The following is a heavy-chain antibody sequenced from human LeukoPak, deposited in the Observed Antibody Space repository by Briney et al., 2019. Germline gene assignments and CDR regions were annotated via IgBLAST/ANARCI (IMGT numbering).Heavy chain of an antibody. D-gene: IGHD1-26*01. Sequence: PGGSLRLSCAASGFTFGSYGMNWVRQAPGKGLEWVSCISSSSYYIYYVDSVKGRFTISRDNARNSLSLQMNSLRAEDTAVYYCARDPGGTYPDAFDIWGQGTMVTVSS. V-gene: IGHV3-21*01. CDR2: ISSSSYYI. CDR3: ARDPGGTYPDAFDI. J-gene: IGHJ3*02. CDR1: GFTFGSYG.